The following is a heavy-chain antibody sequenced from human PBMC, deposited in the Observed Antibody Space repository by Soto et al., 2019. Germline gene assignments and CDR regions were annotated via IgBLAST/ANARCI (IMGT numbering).Heavy chain of an antibody. D-gene: IGHD6-19*01. CDR3: ARQSQWLVLRTFDY. V-gene: IGHV4-39*01. J-gene: IGHJ4*02. CDR1: DDSINSDKYY. CDR2: IYYRGNA. Sequence: SETLSLTCSVSDDSINSDKYYWGWIRQPPGKGLEWIGSIYYRGNAYYNPSLQTRVTISLDKSKSQFSLKLNSVTAADSAVYYCARQSQWLVLRTFDYWGQGTLVTVSS.